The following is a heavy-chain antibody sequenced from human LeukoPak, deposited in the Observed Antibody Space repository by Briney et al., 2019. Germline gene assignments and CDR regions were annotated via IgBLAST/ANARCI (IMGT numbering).Heavy chain of an antibody. D-gene: IGHD4-17*01. V-gene: IGHV3-66*01. CDR2: MYTHGDS. J-gene: IGHJ5*02. CDR3: AKISTLTPGRYGWFDT. CDR1: GFIISTKY. Sequence: GGSLRLSCAASGFIISTKYMNWVRQAPGKGLEWVSIMYTHGDSYYANPVKGRFTLSRDDSKNTLYLQMNSLRADDTAVYYCAKISTLTPGRYGWFDTWGQGTLVTVSS.